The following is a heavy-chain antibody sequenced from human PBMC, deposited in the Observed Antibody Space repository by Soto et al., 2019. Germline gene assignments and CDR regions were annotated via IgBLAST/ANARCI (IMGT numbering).Heavy chain of an antibody. CDR1: GFTFSNAW. CDR3: RGDYEGNYFDY. D-gene: IGHD4-17*01. Sequence: GGSLRLSCAASGFTFSNAWMSWVRQAPGKGLEWVGRIKSKTDGGTTDYAAPVKGRFTISRDDSKNTLYLQMNSLKTEDTAVYYCRGDYEGNYFDYWGQGTLVTVSS. CDR2: IKSKTDGGTT. J-gene: IGHJ4*02. V-gene: IGHV3-15*01.